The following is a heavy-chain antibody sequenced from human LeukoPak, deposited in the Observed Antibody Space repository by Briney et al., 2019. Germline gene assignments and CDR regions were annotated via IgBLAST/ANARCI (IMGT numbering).Heavy chain of an antibody. D-gene: IGHD6-13*01. J-gene: IGHJ6*03. CDR1: GFTFSSYW. CDR2: INSDGSST. CDR3: ARLGSSSWFGYYYMDV. V-gene: IGHV3-74*01. Sequence: GGSLRLSCAASGFTFSSYWMHWVRQAPGKGLVWVSRINSDGSSTSYADSVKGRFTISRDNAKNTLYLQMNSQRAEDTAVYYCARLGSSSWFGYYYMDVWGKGTTVTVSS.